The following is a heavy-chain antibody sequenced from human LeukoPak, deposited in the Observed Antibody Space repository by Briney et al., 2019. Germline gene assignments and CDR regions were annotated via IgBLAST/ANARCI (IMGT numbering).Heavy chain of an antibody. CDR3: ARQPYDYVWGSYRYTYFDY. V-gene: IGHV3-64*01. CDR1: GFTFSSYA. D-gene: IGHD3-16*02. Sequence: GGSLRLSCAASGFTFSSYAMHWVRQAPGKGLEYVSAISSNGGSTYYANSVKGRFTISRDNSKNTLYLQMGSLRAEDMAVYYCARQPYDYVWGSYRYTYFDYWGQGTLVTVSS. J-gene: IGHJ4*02. CDR2: ISSNGGST.